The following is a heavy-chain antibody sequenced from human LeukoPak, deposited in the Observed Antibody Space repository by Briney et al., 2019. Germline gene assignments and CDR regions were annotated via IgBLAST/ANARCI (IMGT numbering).Heavy chain of an antibody. CDR2: IYHSGST. D-gene: IGHD6-19*01. CDR1: GGSISSSNW. CDR3: AREDVAVAGTVYY. V-gene: IGHV4-4*02. J-gene: IGHJ4*02. Sequence: SGTLSLTCAVSGGSISSSNWWSWVRQPPGKGLEWIGEIYHSGSTNYNPSLKSRVTISIDKSKNQFSLKLSSVTAADTAVYYCAREDVAVAGTVYYWGQGTLVTVSS.